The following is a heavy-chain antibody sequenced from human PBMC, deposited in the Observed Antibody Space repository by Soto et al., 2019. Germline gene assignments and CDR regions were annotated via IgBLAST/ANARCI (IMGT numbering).Heavy chain of an antibody. J-gene: IGHJ6*02. CDR1: GYTFSYYY. CDR2: IDPSGNSV. Sequence: ASVKVSCKSSGYTFSYYYMHWVRQAPGQGLEWMGLIDPSGNSVSSGQDFQDRLTMIRDTSTNTVYMELRSLRSEDTAVYYCARGQFWSGYYRGIGMDVWGQGTTVTVSS. V-gene: IGHV1-46*01. D-gene: IGHD3-3*01. CDR3: ARGQFWSGYYRGIGMDV.